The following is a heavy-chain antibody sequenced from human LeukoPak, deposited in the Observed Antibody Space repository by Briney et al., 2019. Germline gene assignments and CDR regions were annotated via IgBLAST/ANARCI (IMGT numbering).Heavy chain of an antibody. D-gene: IGHD2-2*01. Sequence: ASVKVSCKASGYTFASYGISWVRQAPGQGLEWMGWISAYNGNTNYAQKLQGRVTMTTDTSTSTAYMELRSLRSDDTAVYYCARAFRRIVVVPAAVNYYYYMDVWGKGTTVTVSS. J-gene: IGHJ6*03. CDR2: ISAYNGNT. V-gene: IGHV1-18*01. CDR1: GYTFASYG. CDR3: ARAFRRIVVVPAAVNYYYYMDV.